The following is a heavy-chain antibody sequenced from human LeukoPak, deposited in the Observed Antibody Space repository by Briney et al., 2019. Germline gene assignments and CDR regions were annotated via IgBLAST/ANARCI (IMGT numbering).Heavy chain of an antibody. V-gene: IGHV3-53*01. J-gene: IGHJ4*02. D-gene: IGHD2-15*01. CDR2: IYSGGST. CDR3: ARWWRGYFDY. Sequence: GGSLRLSCAASGVTVSTIYMGWVRQAPGKGLDWVSVIYSGGSTYYADSVKGRFTISRDNSKNTLYLQMNSLRAEDTAVYYCARWWRGYFDYWGQGTLVTVSS. CDR1: GVTVSTIY.